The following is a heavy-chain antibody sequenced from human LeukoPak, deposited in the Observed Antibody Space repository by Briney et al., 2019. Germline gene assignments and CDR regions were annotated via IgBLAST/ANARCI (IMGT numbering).Heavy chain of an antibody. V-gene: IGHV4-4*07. J-gene: IGHJ3*02. D-gene: IGHD3-22*01. CDR2: IYTSGST. CDR1: GGSISSDY. CDR3: ASSMIVADAFDI. Sequence: SETLSLTCTVSGGSISSDYWSWIRQPAWKGLEWIGRIYTSGSTNYNPSLKSRVTMSVDTSKNQFSLKLSSVTAADTAVYYCASSMIVADAFDIWGQGTMVTVSS.